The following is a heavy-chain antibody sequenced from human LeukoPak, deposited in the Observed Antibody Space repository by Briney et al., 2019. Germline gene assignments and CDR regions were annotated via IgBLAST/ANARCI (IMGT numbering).Heavy chain of an antibody. V-gene: IGHV3-11*04. CDR2: ISSSGSTI. J-gene: IGHJ6*03. D-gene: IGHD2-8*01. CDR3: ARVSCTNGVCYYYYYMDV. CDR1: GFTFSDYY. Sequence: GGSLRLSCAASGFTFSDYYMSWIRQAPAKGLEWVSYISSSGSTIYYADSVKGRFTISRDNAKNSLYLQMNSLRAEDTAVYYCARVSCTNGVCYYYYYMDVWGKGTTVTVSS.